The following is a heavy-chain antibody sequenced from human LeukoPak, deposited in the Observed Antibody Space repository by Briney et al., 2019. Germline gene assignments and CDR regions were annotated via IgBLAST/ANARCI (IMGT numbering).Heavy chain of an antibody. CDR1: GGTFSSYA. CDR2: IIPILGIA. J-gene: IGHJ4*02. D-gene: IGHD2-15*01. CDR3: ASLYCSGGSCYFDY. Sequence: SVKVSCKASGGTFSSYAISWVRQAPGQGLEWMGRIIPILGIANYAQKFQGRVTITADKSTSTAYMELSSLRSEDTAVYYCASLYCSGGSCYFDYWGQGTLVTVSS. V-gene: IGHV1-69*04.